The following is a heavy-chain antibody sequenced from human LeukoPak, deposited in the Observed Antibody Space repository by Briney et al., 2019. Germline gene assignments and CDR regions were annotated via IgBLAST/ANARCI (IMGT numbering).Heavy chain of an antibody. V-gene: IGHV4-39*01. CDR1: GGSISSSSYY. Sequence: SETLSLTCTVSGGSISSSSYYWGWIRQPPGKGLEWIGSIYYSGSTYYNPPLKSRVTISVDTSKNQFSLKLSSVTAADTAVYYCASRLVGATVDYWGQGTLVTVSS. CDR2: IYYSGST. J-gene: IGHJ4*02. D-gene: IGHD1-26*01. CDR3: ASRLVGATVDY.